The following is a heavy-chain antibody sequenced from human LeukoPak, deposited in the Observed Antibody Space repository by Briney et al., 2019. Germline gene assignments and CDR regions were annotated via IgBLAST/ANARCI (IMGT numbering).Heavy chain of an antibody. CDR1: CVSLSRSF. CDR3: ARLDRSGYEMGGTWFDP. D-gene: IGHD3-22*01. J-gene: IGHJ5*02. V-gene: IGHV4-59*08. CDR2: IYYTAST. Sequence: PSETLSLTCTVSCVSLSRSFWSLLGQPPRKGLDGVGYIYYTASTNSNPSLKRPVTVSVDTSMNQFSLKLSSMTAADTAVYYCARLDRSGYEMGGTWFDPWGQGTLVTVSS.